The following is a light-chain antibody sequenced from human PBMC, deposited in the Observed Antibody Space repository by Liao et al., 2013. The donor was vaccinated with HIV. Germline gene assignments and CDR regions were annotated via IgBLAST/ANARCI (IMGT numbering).Light chain of an antibody. J-gene: IGLJ1*01. CDR1: NIGNKK. Sequence: SYELTQPPSVSVARGKTATITCGGNNIGNKKVHWYQQQPGRAPVVVIFYNNERPSGISERFSGSNSGDTATLTISRVDAGDEADYYCQVWDSSSDHYVFGTGTKVTVL. CDR2: YNN. CDR3: QVWDSSSDHYV. V-gene: IGLV3-21*01.